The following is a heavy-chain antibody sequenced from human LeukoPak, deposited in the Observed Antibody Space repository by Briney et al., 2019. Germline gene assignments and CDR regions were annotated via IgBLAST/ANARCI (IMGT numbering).Heavy chain of an antibody. D-gene: IGHD2-2*02. V-gene: IGHV1-69-2*01. J-gene: IGHJ5*02. CDR3: VVVPAAIRNSVWFDP. Sequence: ASVKVSCKVSGYTFTDYYMHSVQQAPGKGLEWMGLVDPEDGETIYAEKFQGRVTITADTSTDTAYMELSSLRSEDTAVYYCVVVPAAIRNSVWFDPWGQGTLVTVSS. CDR1: GYTFTDYY. CDR2: VDPEDGET.